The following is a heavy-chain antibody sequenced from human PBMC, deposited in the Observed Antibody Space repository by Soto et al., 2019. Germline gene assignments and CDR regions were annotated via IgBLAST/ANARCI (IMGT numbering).Heavy chain of an antibody. V-gene: IGHV4-4*02. CDR2: IYHSGST. J-gene: IGHJ6*02. D-gene: IGHD3-22*01. CDR1: GGSISSSNW. Sequence: SETLSLTCAVSGGSISSSNWWSWVRQPPGKGLEWIGEIYHSGSTNYNPSLKSRVTISVDKSKNQFSLKLSSVTAADTAVYYCARAGYGTYYYDSSGSLYGMDVWGQGTTVTV. CDR3: ARAGYGTYYYDSSGSLYGMDV.